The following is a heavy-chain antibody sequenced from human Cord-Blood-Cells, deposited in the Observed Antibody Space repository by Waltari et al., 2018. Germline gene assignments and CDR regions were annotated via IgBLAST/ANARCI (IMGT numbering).Heavy chain of an antibody. CDR1: GYTFTGYY. D-gene: IGHD1-1*01. V-gene: IGHV1-2*02. CDR2: INPKRGGT. CDR3: ARSRNTDAFDI. J-gene: IGHJ3*02. Sequence: QVQLVQSGAEVKKPGASVKVSCKASGYTFTGYYMHWVRQAPGQGLGWMGWINPKRGGTKCAQKFQGRVSRTRDPSVSTAYMELSRLRSDDTAVYYCARSRNTDAFDIWGQGTMVTVSS.